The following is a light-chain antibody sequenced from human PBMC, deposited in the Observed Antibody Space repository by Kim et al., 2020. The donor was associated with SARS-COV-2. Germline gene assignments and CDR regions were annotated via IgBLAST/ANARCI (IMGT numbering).Light chain of an antibody. Sequence: LSPGERATLSCRASQSVRSFLAWYQHKPGQAPRLLIYDAPYRVTGIPARFSGSGSGTDFTLTISSLEPEDFAVYYCQQRVNWPLTFGGGTKVDIK. V-gene: IGKV3-11*01. CDR1: QSVRSF. J-gene: IGKJ4*01. CDR3: QQRVNWPLT. CDR2: DAP.